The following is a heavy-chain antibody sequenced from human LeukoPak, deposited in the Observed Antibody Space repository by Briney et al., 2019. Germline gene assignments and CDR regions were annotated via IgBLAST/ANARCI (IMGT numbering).Heavy chain of an antibody. CDR3: AKDGVVVVATSVYYYYYGMDV. D-gene: IGHD2-2*01. J-gene: IGHJ6*02. CDR2: IIPILNIT. V-gene: IGHV1-69*02. Sequence: SVKVSCKASGGTFSSYTISWVRQAPGQGLEWMGRIIPILNITDYAQNFQGRVTLTADKSTSTAYMELSTLGSEDTAVYYCAKDGVVVVATSVYYYYYGMDVWGQGTTVTVSS. CDR1: GGTFSSYT.